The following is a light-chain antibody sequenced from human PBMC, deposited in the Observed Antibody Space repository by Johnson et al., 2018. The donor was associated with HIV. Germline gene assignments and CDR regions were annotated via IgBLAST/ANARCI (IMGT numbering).Light chain of an antibody. J-gene: IGLJ1*01. CDR1: SSNIGNNY. V-gene: IGLV1-51*01. CDR2: DNS. CDR3: ATWHSSLTSGGV. Sequence: QSVLTQPPSVSAAPGQKVTISCSGSSSNIGNNYVSWYQQLPGTAPKVLIYDNSKRPSGIPDRFSGSKSATSATLGITGIQTGDEADYYCATWHSSLTSGGVFGTGTKVTVL.